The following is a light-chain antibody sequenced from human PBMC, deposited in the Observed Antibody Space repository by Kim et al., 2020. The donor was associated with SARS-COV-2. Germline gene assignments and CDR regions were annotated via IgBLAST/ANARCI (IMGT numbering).Light chain of an antibody. CDR3: CSCAGSRV. V-gene: IGLV2-23*02. Sequence: SPGQSITISCTGTSSDGGSYNLVSWYQQHTGKAPKLMIYEVSKRPSGVSNRFSGSKSGNTASLTISGLQAEDEDDYYCCSCAGSRVFGGGTQLTVL. CDR2: EVS. J-gene: IGLJ3*02. CDR1: SSDGGSYNL.